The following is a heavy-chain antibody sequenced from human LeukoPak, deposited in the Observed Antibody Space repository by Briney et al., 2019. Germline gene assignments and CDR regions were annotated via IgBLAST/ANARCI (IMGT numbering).Heavy chain of an antibody. D-gene: IGHD4-23*01. CDR1: GFTFTNYG. CDR2: IYSGGST. V-gene: IGHV3-53*01. Sequence: GGSLRLSCTTSGFTFTNYGINWVRQAPGKGLEWVSVIYSGGSTYYADSVKGRFTISRDNSKNTLYLQMNSLRAEDTAVYYCARRGDGGRSFDYWGQGTLVTVSS. J-gene: IGHJ4*02. CDR3: ARRGDGGRSFDY.